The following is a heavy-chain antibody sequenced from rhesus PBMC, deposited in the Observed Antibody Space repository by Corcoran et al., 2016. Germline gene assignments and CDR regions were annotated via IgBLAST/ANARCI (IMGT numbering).Heavy chain of an antibody. D-gene: IGHD4-17*01. CDR3: ARGTNYGLHDAFDF. V-gene: IGHV1-198*02. Sequence: QVQLVQSGAEVKKPGASVKVSCKASGFTFCSYAINWVRKAPGQGLEWMGVIIPLVGKTNYPEKFQGRGTVTADTSTSTAYMELSSLRSEDTAVYYCARGTNYGLHDAFDFWGQGLRVTVSS. CDR2: IIPLVGKT. J-gene: IGHJ3*01. CDR1: GFTFCSYA.